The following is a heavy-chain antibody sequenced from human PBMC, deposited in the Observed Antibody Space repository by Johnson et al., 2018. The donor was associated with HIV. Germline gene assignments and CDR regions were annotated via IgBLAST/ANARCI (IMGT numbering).Heavy chain of an antibody. D-gene: IGHD4-11*01. CDR3: ARGDRSTDYRRGAFDI. V-gene: IGHV3-30*04. Sequence: QVQLVESGGGVVQPGRSLRLSCAASGFTFSSYAMHWVRQAPGKGLEWVAVISYDGSDKYYADSVKGRFTISRDNSKNTLYLQMNSLRSEDTAADSCARGDRSTDYRRGAFDIWGQGTMVTVSS. J-gene: IGHJ3*02. CDR2: ISYDGSDK. CDR1: GFTFSSYA.